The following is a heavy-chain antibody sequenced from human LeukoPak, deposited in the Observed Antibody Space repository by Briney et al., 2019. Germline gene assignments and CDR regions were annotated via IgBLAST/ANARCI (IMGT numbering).Heavy chain of an antibody. Sequence: RTGGSLRLSCAASGFTLSNYNMNWVRQAPGKGLEWVSYISSSSSTIYYADSVEGRFTISRDNAKNSLYLQMNSLRVEDTAVYYCASYDYPGGEWGQGTLVTASS. V-gene: IGHV3-48*04. CDR2: ISSSSSTI. D-gene: IGHD3-16*01. J-gene: IGHJ4*02. CDR1: GFTLSNYN. CDR3: ASYDYPGGE.